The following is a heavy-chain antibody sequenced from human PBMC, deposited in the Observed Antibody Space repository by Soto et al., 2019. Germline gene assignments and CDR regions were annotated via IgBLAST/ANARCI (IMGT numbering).Heavy chain of an antibody. V-gene: IGHV3-53*01. CDR3: ARENIRGVSGLDY. CDR1: GFTVSSNY. D-gene: IGHD3-10*01. CDR2: IYSGGST. J-gene: IGHJ4*02. Sequence: GGSLRLSCAASGFTVSSNYMSWVRQAPGKGLEWVSVIYSGGSTYYADSVKGRFTISRDNSKNTLYLQMNSLRAEDTAVYYCARENIRGVSGLDYWGQGTLVTVSS.